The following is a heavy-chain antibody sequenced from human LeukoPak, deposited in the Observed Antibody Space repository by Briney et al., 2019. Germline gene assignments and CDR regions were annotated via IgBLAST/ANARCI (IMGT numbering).Heavy chain of an antibody. D-gene: IGHD1-26*01. J-gene: IGHJ4*02. CDR2: IKQDGSEK. CDR3: AARSSGNPYF. Sequence: GGSLRLPCTASGLTLSNYWMIWVRQAPGKGLQWVAKIKQDGSEKYYVDSVKGRFTISRDNAENSLYLQMNSLRVEDTAVYYCAARSSGNPYFWGQGTLVTVSS. V-gene: IGHV3-7*03. CDR1: GLTLSNYW.